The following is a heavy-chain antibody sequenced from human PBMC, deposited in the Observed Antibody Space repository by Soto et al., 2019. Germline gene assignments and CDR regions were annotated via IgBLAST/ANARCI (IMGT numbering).Heavy chain of an antibody. CDR1: GGTFSSYA. Sequence: QVQLVQSGAEVKKPGSSVKVSCKASGGTFSSYAISWVRQAPGQGHEWMGGIIPIFGTANYAQKFQGRVTITADESTSTAYMELSSLRSEDTAVYYCAREPLTPHVSGSYPGADYWGQGTLVTVSS. J-gene: IGHJ4*02. D-gene: IGHD3-16*02. CDR2: IIPIFGTA. CDR3: AREPLTPHVSGSYPGADY. V-gene: IGHV1-69*12.